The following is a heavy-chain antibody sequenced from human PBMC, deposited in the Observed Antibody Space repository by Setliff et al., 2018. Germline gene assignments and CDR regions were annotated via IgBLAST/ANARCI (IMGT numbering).Heavy chain of an antibody. CDR3: ASLSRSYYDASGYFSNPFDI. J-gene: IGHJ3*02. D-gene: IGHD3-22*01. CDR1: GFTFSPYI. V-gene: IGHV3-30*03. CDR2: ISFDGSNE. Sequence: PGGSLRLSCAASGFTFSPYIIHSVRQAPGKGLEWVALISFDGSNEHYADSVNGRFTISRDNAKNSLYLQMNSLRAEDTALYYCASLSRSYYDASGYFSNPFDIWGQGTVVTVSS.